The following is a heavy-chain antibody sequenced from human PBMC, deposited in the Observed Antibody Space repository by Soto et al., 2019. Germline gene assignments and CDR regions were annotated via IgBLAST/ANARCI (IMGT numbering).Heavy chain of an antibody. V-gene: IGHV3-33*01. J-gene: IGHJ4*02. CDR3: ARSIKPSSIAVVDY. CDR2: IWYDGSNK. CDR1: GFTFSSYG. D-gene: IGHD6-19*01. Sequence: GGSLRLSCAASGFTFSSYGMHWVRQAPGKGLEWVAVIWYDGSNKYYADSVKGRFTISRDNSKNTLYLQMNSLRAEDTAVYYCARSIKPSSIAVVDYWGQGTLVTVSS.